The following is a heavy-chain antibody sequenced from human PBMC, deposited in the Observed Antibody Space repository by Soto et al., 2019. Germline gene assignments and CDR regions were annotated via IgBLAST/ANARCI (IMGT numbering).Heavy chain of an antibody. CDR1: GGSFSGYY. V-gene: IGHV4-34*01. J-gene: IGHJ6*02. CDR2: INHSGST. Sequence: SETLSLTCAVYGGSFSGYYWSWIRQPPGKGLEWIGEINHSGSTNYNPSLKSRVTISVDTSKNQFSLKLSSVTAAATAVYYCARGVSGAFWSLRRFYYYYGMDVWGQGTTVTVSS. CDR3: ARGVSGAFWSLRRFYYYYGMDV. D-gene: IGHD3-3*01.